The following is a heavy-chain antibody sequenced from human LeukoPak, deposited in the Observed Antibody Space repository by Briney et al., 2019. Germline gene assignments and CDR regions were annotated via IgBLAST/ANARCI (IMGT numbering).Heavy chain of an antibody. Sequence: SQTLSLTCTVSGGSISSGSYYWSWIRQPAGKGLEWIGRIYTSGSTNYNPSLKSRVTISVDTSKNQFSLKLSSVTAADTAVYYCARDQGHRPFDYWGQGTVVTVSS. CDR2: IYTSGST. CDR3: ARDQGHRPFDY. CDR1: GGSISSGSYY. V-gene: IGHV4-61*02. J-gene: IGHJ4*02.